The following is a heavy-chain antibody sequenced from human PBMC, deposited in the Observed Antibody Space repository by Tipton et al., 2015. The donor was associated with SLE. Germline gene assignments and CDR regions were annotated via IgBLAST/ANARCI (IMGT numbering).Heavy chain of an antibody. CDR1: GGSISSYY. J-gene: IGHJ4*02. D-gene: IGHD3-16*01. V-gene: IGHV4-59*08. CDR2: IYYSGST. CDR3: ARRGPTYYFDY. Sequence: TLSLTCTVSGGSISSYYWSWIRQPPVKGLEWIGYIYYSGSTNYNPSLKSRVTISVDTSKNQFSLKLSSVTAADTAVYYCARRGPTYYFDYWGQGTLVTVSS.